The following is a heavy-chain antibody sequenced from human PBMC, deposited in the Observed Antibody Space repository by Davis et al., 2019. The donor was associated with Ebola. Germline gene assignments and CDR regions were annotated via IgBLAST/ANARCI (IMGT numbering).Heavy chain of an antibody. Sequence: SVKVSCKASGFTFTSSAVQWVRQARGPRLEWIGWIVVGSGNTNYAQKFQERVTITRDMSTSTAYMELSSLRSEDTAVYYCARGEYSSPDFVDYWGQGTLVTVSS. CDR2: IVVGSGNT. D-gene: IGHD6-13*01. V-gene: IGHV1-58*01. J-gene: IGHJ4*02. CDR3: ARGEYSSPDFVDY. CDR1: GFTFTSSA.